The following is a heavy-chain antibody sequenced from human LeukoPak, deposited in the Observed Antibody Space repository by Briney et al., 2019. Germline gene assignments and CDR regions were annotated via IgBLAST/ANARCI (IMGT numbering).Heavy chain of an antibody. Sequence: ASVTVSCTASGYTFTGYYMHWVRQAPGQGLEWMGWINPNSGGTNYAQTFQGRVTITRDTSISTAYLELSRLRSDDTAVYYCSRGYGDGCDIWGQGTMVTVSS. CDR3: SRGYGDGCDI. CDR2: INPNSGGT. CDR1: GYTFTGYY. D-gene: IGHD4-17*01. J-gene: IGHJ3*02. V-gene: IGHV1-2*02.